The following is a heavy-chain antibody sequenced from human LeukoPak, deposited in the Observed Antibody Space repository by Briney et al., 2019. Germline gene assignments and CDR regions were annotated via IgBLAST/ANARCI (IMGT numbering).Heavy chain of an antibody. Sequence: GGSLRLSCAASGFTFSSYSMNWVRQAPGKGLEWVANIKQDGSEKYYVDSVKGRFTISRDNAKNSLYLQMNSLRAEDTAVYYCARDRITGTTPFDYWGQGTLVTVSS. CDR3: ARDRITGTTPFDY. CDR1: GFTFSSYS. D-gene: IGHD1-20*01. CDR2: IKQDGSEK. V-gene: IGHV3-7*01. J-gene: IGHJ4*02.